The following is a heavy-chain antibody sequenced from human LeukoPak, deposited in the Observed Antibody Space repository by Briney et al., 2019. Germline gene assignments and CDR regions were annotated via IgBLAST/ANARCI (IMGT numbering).Heavy chain of an antibody. V-gene: IGHV3-21*01. Sequence: GGSLRLSCAASGFTFSSYSMNWVRQAPGKGLEWVSSISSSSSYIYYADSVKGRFTISRDNAKNSLYLQMNSLRAEDTAVYYCARDGSGRVPEMSAPDYWGQGTLVTVSS. D-gene: IGHD3-10*01. CDR2: ISSSSSYI. CDR1: GFTFSSYS. CDR3: ARDGSGRVPEMSAPDY. J-gene: IGHJ4*02.